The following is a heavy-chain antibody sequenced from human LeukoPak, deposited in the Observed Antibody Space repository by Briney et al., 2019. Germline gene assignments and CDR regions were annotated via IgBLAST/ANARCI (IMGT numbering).Heavy chain of an antibody. CDR1: GGSISSYC. CDR2: IFTSGRT. Sequence: SETLSLTCTVTGGSISSYCWSWVRQSPGKGLEWIGYIFTSGRTDYNPSLKSRVTMSVDTSKNQLSMELRFLTAADTAVYYCATSHDVKTAPYDLWGQGTLVTVSS. J-gene: IGHJ5*02. D-gene: IGHD2-21*01. V-gene: IGHV4-4*09. CDR3: ATSHDVKTAPYDL.